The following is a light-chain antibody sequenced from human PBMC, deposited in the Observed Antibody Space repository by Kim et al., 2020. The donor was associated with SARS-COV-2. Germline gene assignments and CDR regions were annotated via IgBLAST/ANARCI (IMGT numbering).Light chain of an antibody. Sequence: QAGLTQPPSVSKGLRQTATLTCTGNSNNVGNQGAAWLQQHQGHPPKLRSYRNNNRPSGISARLSASRSGNKAPLTITGLQPEDEADYYCSAWDSNLSAWVFGGGPKLTVL. CDR3: SAWDSNLSAWV. V-gene: IGLV10-54*01. CDR2: RNN. J-gene: IGLJ3*02. CDR1: SNNVGNQG.